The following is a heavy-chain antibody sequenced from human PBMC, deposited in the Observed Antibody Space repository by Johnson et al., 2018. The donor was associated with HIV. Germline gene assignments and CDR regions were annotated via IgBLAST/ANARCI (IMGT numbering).Heavy chain of an antibody. CDR3: ASGDDDGF. Sequence: VQLVESGGGVVQPGMSLRLSCAASGFTFSSYAMHWVRQAPGKGLEWVAVISYDGSNKNYADSVKGRFTISRDNSKNTLYLQMNSLRAEDTTASFCASGDDDGFWGQGTKVTVSS. CDR1: GFTFSSYA. J-gene: IGHJ3*01. V-gene: IGHV3-30*04. CDR2: ISYDGSNK. D-gene: IGHD5-12*01.